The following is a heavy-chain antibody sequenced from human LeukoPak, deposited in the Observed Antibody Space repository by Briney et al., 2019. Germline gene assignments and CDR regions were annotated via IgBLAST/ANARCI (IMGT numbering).Heavy chain of an antibody. V-gene: IGHV3-30-3*01. CDR3: ARDTNWGSTHY. CDR1: GFTFNTYA. CDR2: ISYDGSNE. D-gene: IGHD7-27*01. J-gene: IGHJ4*02. Sequence: GGSLTLSCAASGFTFNTYAMHWVRQAPGKGLEWVAVISYDGSNEYYADSVKGRFTIARDNSKNTLYLQMNSVRAEDTAMYYCARDTNWGSTHYWGQGTLVTVSS.